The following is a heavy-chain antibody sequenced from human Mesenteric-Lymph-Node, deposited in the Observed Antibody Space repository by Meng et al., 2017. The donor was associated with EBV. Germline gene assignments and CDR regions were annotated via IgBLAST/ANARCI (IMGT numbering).Heavy chain of an antibody. Sequence: QVQFVQSGAEGKKPRDSVTVSCKTSGYIFSNYGIDWVRQAPGQGLEWMGWIYPFNDDTIYAESFQDRVTLTTDTSTSTVYMELKSLRSDDTAVYYCARTYSSTSHFDYWGQGSLVTVSS. D-gene: IGHD6-6*01. J-gene: IGHJ4*02. CDR2: IYPFNDDT. CDR1: GYIFSNYG. CDR3: ARTYSSTSHFDY. V-gene: IGHV1-18*01.